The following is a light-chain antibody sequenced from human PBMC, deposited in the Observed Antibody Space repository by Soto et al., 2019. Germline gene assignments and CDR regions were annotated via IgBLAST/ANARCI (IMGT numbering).Light chain of an antibody. CDR2: DTS. CDR3: QQYNNWPPST. J-gene: IGKJ5*01. V-gene: IGKV3-15*01. Sequence: EIVMTQSPATLSVSPGERATLSCRASQSVSIKLAWYQQKPGQAPRLLIYDTSTRATGIPARFSGSGSGTGFTLTISSLQSEDFAVYCCQQYNNWPPSTFGQGTRLEIK. CDR1: QSVSIK.